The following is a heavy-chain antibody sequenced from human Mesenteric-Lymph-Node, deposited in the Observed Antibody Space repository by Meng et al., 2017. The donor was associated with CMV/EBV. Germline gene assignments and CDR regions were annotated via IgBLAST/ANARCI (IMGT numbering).Heavy chain of an antibody. CDR3: ARVEDWNYGMDV. Sequence: SETLSLTCTVSGGSISSSNYYWGWIRQSPGKGLEWIGSVYYSGSTFYNPSLKSRVTILVDRSKNQFSLKLSSVTAADTAVYYCARVEDWNYGMDVWGQGTTVTVSS. V-gene: IGHV4-39*07. D-gene: IGHD1-1*01. CDR2: VYYSGST. CDR1: GGSISSSNYY. J-gene: IGHJ6*02.